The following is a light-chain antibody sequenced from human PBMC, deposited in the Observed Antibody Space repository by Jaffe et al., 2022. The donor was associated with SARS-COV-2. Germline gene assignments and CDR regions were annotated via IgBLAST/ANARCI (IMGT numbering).Light chain of an antibody. CDR2: GAS. Sequence: EIVLTQSPGTLSLSPGERATLSCRASQSVSSRFLAWYQQKPGQAPRLIIYGASSRATGIPDRFSGGGSGTDFTLSISRLEPEDFAVYYCQQYGSSLEVTFGQGTRLEIK. V-gene: IGKV3-20*01. J-gene: IGKJ5*01. CDR3: QQYGSSLEVT. CDR1: QSVSSRF.